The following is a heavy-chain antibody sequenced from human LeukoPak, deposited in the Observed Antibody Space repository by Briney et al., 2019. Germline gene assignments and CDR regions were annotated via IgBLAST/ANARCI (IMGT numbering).Heavy chain of an antibody. CDR3: ARQVYDSSGQFDY. J-gene: IGHJ4*02. CDR2: IIPIFGIA. Sequence: SVKVSCKASGGTFSSYAISWVRQAPGQGLEWMGGIIPIFGIANCAQKFQGRVTITADESTSTAYMELSSLRSEDTAVYYCARQVYDSSGQFDYWGQGTLVTVSS. D-gene: IGHD3-22*01. CDR1: GGTFSSYA. V-gene: IGHV1-69*13.